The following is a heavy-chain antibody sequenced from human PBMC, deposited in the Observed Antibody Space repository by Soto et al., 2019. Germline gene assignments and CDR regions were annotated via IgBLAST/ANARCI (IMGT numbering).Heavy chain of an antibody. J-gene: IGHJ5*02. V-gene: IGHV3-7*02. D-gene: IGHD3-3*01. Sequence: GGSLRLSCAASGFTFSSYWMSWVRQAPGKGLEWVANIKQDGSEKYYVDSVKGRFTISRDNAKNSLYLQMNSLRAEDTAVYYCVRVYYDFWSGYYSNIKNWFDPWGQGTLVTVSS. CDR1: GFTFSSYW. CDR3: VRVYYDFWSGYYSNIKNWFDP. CDR2: IKQDGSEK.